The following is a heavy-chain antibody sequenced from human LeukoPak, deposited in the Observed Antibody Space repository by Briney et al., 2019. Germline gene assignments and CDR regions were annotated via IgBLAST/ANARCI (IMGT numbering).Heavy chain of an antibody. CDR3: TTDLYGSGSYDY. Sequence: GGSLRLSCAASGFTFSNAWMSWVRQAPGKGLEWVGRIKSKTDGGTTDYAAPVKGRFTISRDDSKNTLHLQMNSLKTEDTAVYYCTTDLYGSGSYDYWGQGTLVTVSS. J-gene: IGHJ4*02. V-gene: IGHV3-15*01. D-gene: IGHD3-10*01. CDR2: IKSKTDGGTT. CDR1: GFTFSNAW.